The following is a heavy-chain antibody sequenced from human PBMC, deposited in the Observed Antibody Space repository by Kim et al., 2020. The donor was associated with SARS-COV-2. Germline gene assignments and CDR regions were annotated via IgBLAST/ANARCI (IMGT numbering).Heavy chain of an antibody. Sequence: ADSRKGRITIARDNAKNSLYLQMNSLRAEDMAVYYCVREVGIAAAGAFDIWGQGTTVTVSS. J-gene: IGHJ3*02. V-gene: IGHV3-11*06. D-gene: IGHD6-13*01. CDR3: VREVGIAAAGAFDI.